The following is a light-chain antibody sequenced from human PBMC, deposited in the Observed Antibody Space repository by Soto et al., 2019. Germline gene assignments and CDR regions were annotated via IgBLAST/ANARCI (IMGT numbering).Light chain of an antibody. CDR3: CSYAGTVTFV. CDR2: DVT. Sequence: QSALTQPRSVSGSPGQSVTISCAGTSSDVGGYNYVSWYQQLPGKAPKLMIYDVTKRPSGVPHRFSGSKSGNTASLTISGLQAEDEADYYCCSYAGTVTFVFGAGTKLTVL. V-gene: IGLV2-11*01. J-gene: IGLJ1*01. CDR1: SSDVGGYNY.